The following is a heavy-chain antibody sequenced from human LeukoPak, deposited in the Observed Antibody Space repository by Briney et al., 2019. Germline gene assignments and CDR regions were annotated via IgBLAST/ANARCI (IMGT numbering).Heavy chain of an antibody. V-gene: IGHV4-31*03. CDR2: IYYSGST. J-gene: IGHJ4*02. CDR1: GGSISSGGYY. Sequence: TLSPTCTVSGGSISSGGYYWSWIRQHPGKGLEWIGYIYYSGSTYYNPSLKSRVTISVDTSKNQFSLKLSSVTAADTAVYYCARESVVVPAAPTFDYWGQGTLVTVSS. CDR3: ARESVVVPAAPTFDY. D-gene: IGHD2-2*01.